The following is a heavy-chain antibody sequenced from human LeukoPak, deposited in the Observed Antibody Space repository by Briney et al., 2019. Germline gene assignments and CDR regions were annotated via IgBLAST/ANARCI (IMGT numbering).Heavy chain of an antibody. Sequence: GRSLRLSCAASGFTVSSNYMTWVRQAPGKGLEWVSIIYSGGSTYYADSVKGRFTISRDNSKNTLYLQMNSLRAEDTAMYYCATNKNDYDLYYFDCWGQGTLVTVSS. V-gene: IGHV3-53*01. CDR3: ATNKNDYDLYYFDC. J-gene: IGHJ4*02. CDR2: IYSGGST. D-gene: IGHD3-3*01. CDR1: GFTVSSNY.